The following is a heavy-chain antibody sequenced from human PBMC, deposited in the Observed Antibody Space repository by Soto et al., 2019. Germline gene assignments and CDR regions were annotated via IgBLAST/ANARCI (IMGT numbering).Heavy chain of an antibody. D-gene: IGHD3-22*01. J-gene: IGHJ4*02. CDR1: GFTFNNAW. V-gene: IGHV3-15*01. Sequence: GGSLRLSCAASGFTFNNAWMSWVRQAPGKGLEWVGRIKGEADGGTTDYAAPVKGRITISRDHSKDTLYPQMNSLKTEDTAVYYCTTGLSNGYYNFDYWGQGTPVTVSS. CDR2: IKGEADGGTT. CDR3: TTGLSNGYYNFDY.